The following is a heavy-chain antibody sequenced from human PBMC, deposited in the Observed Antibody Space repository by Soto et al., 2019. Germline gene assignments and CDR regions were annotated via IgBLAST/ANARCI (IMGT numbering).Heavy chain of an antibody. CDR2: ISGSGGST. V-gene: IGHV3-23*01. J-gene: IGHJ6*02. Sequence: GGSLRLSCAASGFTFSSYAMSWVRQAPGKGLEWVSAISGSGGSTYYADSVKGRFTISRDNSKNTLYLQMNSLRAEDTAVYYCAAQTGDYGGITRDYGMDVWGQGTTVTVSS. CDR3: AAQTGDYGGITRDYGMDV. CDR1: GFTFSSYA. D-gene: IGHD4-17*01.